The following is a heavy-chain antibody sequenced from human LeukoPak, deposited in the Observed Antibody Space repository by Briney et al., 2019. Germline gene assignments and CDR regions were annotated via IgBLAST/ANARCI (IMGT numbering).Heavy chain of an antibody. CDR2: ISGSGGST. Sequence: GGSLRLSCAASGFTFNNAWMSWVRQAPGKGLEWVSAISGSGGSTYYADSVKGRFTISRDNSKNTLYLQINSLRAEDTAVYYCAKDGPLRLGWFDPWGQGTLVTVSS. CDR1: GFTFNNAW. V-gene: IGHV3-23*01. J-gene: IGHJ5*02. D-gene: IGHD3-16*01. CDR3: AKDGPLRLGWFDP.